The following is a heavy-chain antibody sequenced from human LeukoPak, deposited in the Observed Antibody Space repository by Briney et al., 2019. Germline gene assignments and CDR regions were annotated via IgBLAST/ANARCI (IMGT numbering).Heavy chain of an antibody. CDR2: IYASGNT. Sequence: PSETLSLTCTVSGDSITTNNYYWGWIRQPAGKGPEWIGRIYASGNTNYNPSLKSRVTISVDTSKNQFSLRLSSLTAADTAVYYCARDFDSPMAFDIWGQGTMVTVSS. D-gene: IGHD3-9*01. CDR1: GDSITTNNYY. CDR3: ARDFDSPMAFDI. J-gene: IGHJ3*02. V-gene: IGHV4-61*02.